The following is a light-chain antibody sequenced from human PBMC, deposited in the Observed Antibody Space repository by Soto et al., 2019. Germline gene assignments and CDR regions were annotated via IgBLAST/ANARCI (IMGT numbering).Light chain of an antibody. CDR2: GAS. CDR1: QSVSNTY. V-gene: IGKV3D-20*02. CDR3: QQRRNWPPLT. Sequence: EIVLTQSPSTLSLSPGDTATLSCRASQSVSNTYLAWYQQKPGQAPRLLIYGASSRATGIPDRFSGSGSGTDFTLTISSLEPEDFAVYYCQQRRNWPPLTFGGGTKVDIK. J-gene: IGKJ4*01.